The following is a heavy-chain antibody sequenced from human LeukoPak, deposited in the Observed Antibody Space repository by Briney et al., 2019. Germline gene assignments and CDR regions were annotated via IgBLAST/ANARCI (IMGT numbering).Heavy chain of an antibody. D-gene: IGHD3-10*01. CDR3: ARASYGSGSFPDY. CDR1: GFTFSSYS. CDR2: ISSSSTI. Sequence: GGSLRLSCAASGFTFSSYSMNWVRQAPVKGLEWVSYISSSSTIYYADSVKGRFTISRDNAKNSLYLQMNSLRAEDTAVYYCARASYGSGSFPDYWGPGTLVTVSS. V-gene: IGHV3-48*01. J-gene: IGHJ4*02.